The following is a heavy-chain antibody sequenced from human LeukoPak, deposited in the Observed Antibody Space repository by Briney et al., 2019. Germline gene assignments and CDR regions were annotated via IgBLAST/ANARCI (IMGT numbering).Heavy chain of an antibody. CDR2: ISYDGSNK. Sequence: PSGRSLRLSCAASGFTFSSYAMHWVRQAPGKGLEWVAVISYDGSNKYYADSVKGRFTISRDNSKSTLYLQMNSLRAEDTAVYYCARERYPNTGIVGATHFDYWGQGTLVTVSS. V-gene: IGHV3-30-3*01. CDR3: ARERYPNTGIVGATHFDY. D-gene: IGHD1-26*01. J-gene: IGHJ4*02. CDR1: GFTFSSYA.